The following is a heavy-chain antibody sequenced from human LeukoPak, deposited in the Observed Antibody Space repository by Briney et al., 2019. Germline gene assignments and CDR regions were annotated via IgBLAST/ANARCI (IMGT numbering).Heavy chain of an antibody. Sequence: KPSETLSLTCTVSGGSISSYYWSWIRQPAGKGLEWIGRIYTSGSTNYNPSLKSRVTMSVDTSKNQFSLKLSSVTAADTAVYYCAEDGALGDYVWGSYRLDAFDIWGQGTMVTVSS. D-gene: IGHD3-16*02. CDR3: AEDGALGDYVWGSYRLDAFDI. V-gene: IGHV4-4*07. CDR1: GGSISSYY. J-gene: IGHJ3*02. CDR2: IYTSGST.